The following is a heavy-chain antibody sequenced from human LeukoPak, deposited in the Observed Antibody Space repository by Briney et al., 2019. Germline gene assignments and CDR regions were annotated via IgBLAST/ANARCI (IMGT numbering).Heavy chain of an antibody. D-gene: IGHD1-26*01. CDR1: GFTFSSYS. J-gene: IGHJ3*02. CDR2: ISSSSSYI. V-gene: IGHV3-21*01. Sequence: SPGGSLRLSCAASGFTFSSYSMNWVRQAPGKGLEWVSSISSSSSYIYYADSVKGRFTISRDNAKNSLYLQMNSLRAEDTAVYYCARVGAGIVGANDAFDIWGQGTMVTVSS. CDR3: ARVGAGIVGANDAFDI.